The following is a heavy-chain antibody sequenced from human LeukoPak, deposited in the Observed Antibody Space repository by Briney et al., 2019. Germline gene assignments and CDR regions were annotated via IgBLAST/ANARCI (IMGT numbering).Heavy chain of an antibody. V-gene: IGHV5-51*01. Sequence: GESLKISCKGSGYSFTSYWIGWVRQMPGKDLELMGIIYPGDSDTRYSPSFQGHVTISADKSISTAYLQWSSLKASDTAMYYCAGADSSGYYGIDYWGQGTLVTVSS. CDR3: AGADSSGYYGIDY. D-gene: IGHD3-22*01. J-gene: IGHJ4*02. CDR2: IYPGDSDT. CDR1: GYSFTSYW.